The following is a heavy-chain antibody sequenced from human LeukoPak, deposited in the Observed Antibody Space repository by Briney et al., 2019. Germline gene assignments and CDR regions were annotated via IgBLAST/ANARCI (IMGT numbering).Heavy chain of an antibody. D-gene: IGHD2-2*01. V-gene: IGHV3-53*01. Sequence: PGGSLRLSCAASGFTVSNNDMNWVRQAARKGLEWVSLIYPGGSTHYADSVKGRFTISRDNSKNTVYLQMNNLRAEDTAVYFCASRPVADRVWGQGTLVTVST. CDR1: GFTVSNND. J-gene: IGHJ4*02. CDR2: IYPGGST. CDR3: ASRPVADRV.